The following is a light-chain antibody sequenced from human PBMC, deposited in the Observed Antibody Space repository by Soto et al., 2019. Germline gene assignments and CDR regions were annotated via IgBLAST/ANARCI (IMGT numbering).Light chain of an antibody. J-gene: IGLJ1*01. CDR1: SSDVGGYDY. V-gene: IGLV2-8*01. CDR2: EVS. Sequence: QSVLTQPPSASGSPGQSGTISCTGTSSDVGGYDYVSWYQQHPGKAPKLMIYEVSKRPPGVPDRVSGYKSSNTAALTVSGLLAEDEADYYCTSYPGTDNFYVFGTGTKGTVL. CDR3: TSYPGTDNFYV.